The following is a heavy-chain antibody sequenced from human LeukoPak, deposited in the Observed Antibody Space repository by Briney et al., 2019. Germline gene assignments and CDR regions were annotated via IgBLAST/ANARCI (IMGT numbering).Heavy chain of an antibody. CDR3: ARGPDYGDYVIDY. D-gene: IGHD4-17*01. J-gene: IGHJ4*02. CDR1: GFTSSSYW. CDR2: INSDGSSI. Sequence: GGSLRLSCAASGFTSSSYWMHWVRQAPGKGLVWVSRINSDGSSINYADSVKGRFTISRDNSKNTLYLQMNSLRAEDTAVYYCARGPDYGDYVIDYWGQGTLVTVSS. V-gene: IGHV3-74*01.